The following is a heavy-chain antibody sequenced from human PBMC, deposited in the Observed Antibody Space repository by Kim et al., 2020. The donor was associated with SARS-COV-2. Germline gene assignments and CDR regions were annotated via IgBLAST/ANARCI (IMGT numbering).Heavy chain of an antibody. Sequence: SETLSLTCTVSSGYITNSYYYWGWIRQPPGKGLEWIGIFYYSGSTYYNPSLQSRATISVDTSMNEISLSLESVTATNTAIYYCVGSSGSYPTDWFDPWGQGTLVTVSS. V-gene: IGHV4-39*01. CDR1: SGYITNSYYY. CDR2: FYYSGST. CDR3: VGSSGSYPTDWFDP. J-gene: IGHJ5*02. D-gene: IGHD1-26*01.